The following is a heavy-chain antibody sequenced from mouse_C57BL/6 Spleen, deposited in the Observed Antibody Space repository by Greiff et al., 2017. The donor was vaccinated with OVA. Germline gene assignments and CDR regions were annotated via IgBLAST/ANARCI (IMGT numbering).Heavy chain of an antibody. CDR3: ARVDEDYYAMAY. V-gene: IGHV1-66*01. Sequence: VQLVESGPELVKPGASVKISCKASGYSFTSYYIHWVKQRPGQGLEWIGWIYPGSGNTKYNEKFKGKATLTADTSSSTAYMQLSSLTSEDSAVYYCARVDEDYYAMAYWGQGTSVTVSS. CDR2: IYPGSGNT. CDR1: GYSFTSYY. J-gene: IGHJ4*01.